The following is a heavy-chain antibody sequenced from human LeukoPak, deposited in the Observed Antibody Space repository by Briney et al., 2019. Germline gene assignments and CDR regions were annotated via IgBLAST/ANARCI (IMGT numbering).Heavy chain of an antibody. V-gene: IGHV3-23*01. CDR3: AKALYYDILTGYYLFDY. CDR1: GVTFSNYA. J-gene: IGHJ4*02. D-gene: IGHD3-9*01. Sequence: QAGGSLRLSCAASGVTFSNYAMSWVRQAPGKGLEWVSAISGSGGSTYYADSVKGRFTISRDNSKNTLYLQMNSLRAEDTAVYYCAKALYYDILTGYYLFDYWGQGTLVTVSS. CDR2: ISGSGGST.